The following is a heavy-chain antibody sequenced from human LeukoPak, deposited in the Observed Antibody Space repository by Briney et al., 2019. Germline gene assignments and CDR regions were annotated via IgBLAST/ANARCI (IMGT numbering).Heavy chain of an antibody. D-gene: IGHD1-26*01. V-gene: IGHV4-30-4*01. CDR1: GGSISSGDYY. Sequence: PSETLSLTCTVSGGSISSGDYYWSWIRQPPGKGLEWIGFIYYSGSTYYNPSLKSRVTISVDTSKNQFSLKLSSVTAADTAVYYCARGPTDGSIDYWGQGTLVTVSS. CDR2: IYYSGST. CDR3: ARGPTDGSIDY. J-gene: IGHJ4*02.